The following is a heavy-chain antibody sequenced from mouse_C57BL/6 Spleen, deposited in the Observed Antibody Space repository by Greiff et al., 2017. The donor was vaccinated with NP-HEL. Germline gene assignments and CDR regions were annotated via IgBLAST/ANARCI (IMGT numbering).Heavy chain of an antibody. V-gene: IGHV1-22*01. D-gene: IGHD2-3*01. Sequence: EVQLQQSGPELVKPGASVKMSCKASGYTFTDYNLHWVKQSHGKSLEWIGYINPNNGGTSYNQKFKGKATLTVNKSSSTAYMELRSLTSEDSAVYYCARLGYDPPFAYWGQGTLVTVSA. CDR3: ARLGYDPPFAY. CDR2: INPNNGGT. CDR1: GYTFTDYN. J-gene: IGHJ3*01.